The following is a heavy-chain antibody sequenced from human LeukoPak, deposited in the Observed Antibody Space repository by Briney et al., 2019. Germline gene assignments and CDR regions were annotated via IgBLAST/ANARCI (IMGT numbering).Heavy chain of an antibody. CDR3: TRDYRGTFDY. V-gene: IGHV3-7*03. CDR1: GFTYSSYW. D-gene: IGHD1-26*01. Sequence: GGSLRLSCVASGFTYSSYWMSWVRQAPGKGLEWVTNIKQDGSEKNYVDSVKGRFTISRDNAKNSLYLQMNSLRAEDTAVYYCTRDYRGTFDYWGQGTLVTVSS. J-gene: IGHJ4*02. CDR2: IKQDGSEK.